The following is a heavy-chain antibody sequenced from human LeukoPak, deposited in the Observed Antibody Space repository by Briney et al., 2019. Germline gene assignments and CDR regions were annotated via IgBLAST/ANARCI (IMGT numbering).Heavy chain of an antibody. CDR2: IYYSGST. V-gene: IGHV4-59*01. Sequence: SETLSLTCTVSGGSISSYYWSWIRQPPGKGLEWIGYIYYSGSTNYNPSLKSRVTISVDTSKNQFSLKLRSVTAADTAVYYCARDALSYYYGMDVWGQGTTVTVSS. J-gene: IGHJ6*02. CDR1: GGSISSYY. CDR3: ARDALSYYYGMDV.